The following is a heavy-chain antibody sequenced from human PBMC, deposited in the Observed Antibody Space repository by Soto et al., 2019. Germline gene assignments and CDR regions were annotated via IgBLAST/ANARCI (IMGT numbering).Heavy chain of an antibody. CDR3: AASLFYYGLDV. CDR1: GYTFTNYW. CDR2: IYPGDSDT. Sequence: GESLKISCKGSGYTFTNYWIGWVRQMPGKGLEWMGIIYPGDSDTKYNPSFQGQVTISADKSITTTYPQWSSLKASDTAIYYCAASLFYYGLDVWGQGTTVTVSS. J-gene: IGHJ6*02. V-gene: IGHV5-51*01.